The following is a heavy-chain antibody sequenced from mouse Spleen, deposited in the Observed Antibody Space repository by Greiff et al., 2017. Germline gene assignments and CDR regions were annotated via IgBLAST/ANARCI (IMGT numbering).Heavy chain of an antibody. V-gene: IGHV1-63*01. J-gene: IGHJ3*01. Sequence: QVQLQQSGAELVRPGTSVKMSCKASGYTFTNYWIGWAKQRPGHGLEWIGDIYPGGGYTNYNEKFKGKATLTADKSSSTAYMQFSSLTSEDSAIYYCARYRDVAWFAYWGQGSLVTVSA. CDR3: ARYRDVAWFAY. CDR1: GYTFTNYW. CDR2: IYPGGGYT. D-gene: IGHD2-14*01.